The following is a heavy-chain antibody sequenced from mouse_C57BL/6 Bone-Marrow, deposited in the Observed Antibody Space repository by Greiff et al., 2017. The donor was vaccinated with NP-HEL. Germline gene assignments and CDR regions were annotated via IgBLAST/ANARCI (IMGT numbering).Heavy chain of an antibody. J-gene: IGHJ2*01. CDR2: IRNKANGYTT. CDR3: ARTPPSTTVDYFDY. CDR1: GFTFTDYY. Sequence: EVQVVESGGGLVQPGGSLSLSCAASGFTFTDYYMSWVRQPPGKALEWLGFIRNKANGYTTEYSASVKGRFTISRDNSQSILYLQMNALRAEDSATYYCARTPPSTTVDYFDYWGQGTTLTVSS. V-gene: IGHV7-3*01. D-gene: IGHD1-1*01.